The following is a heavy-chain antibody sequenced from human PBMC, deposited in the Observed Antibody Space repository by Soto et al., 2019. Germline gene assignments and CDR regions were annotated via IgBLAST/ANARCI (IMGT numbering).Heavy chain of an antibody. J-gene: IGHJ4*02. CDR2: IIPIFGTA. CDR1: GGTFSSYA. CDR3: ARRGQLEAGLFY. V-gene: IGHV1-69*13. Sequence: RASVKVSCKASGGTFSSYAISWVRQAPGQGLEWMGGIIPIFGTANYAQKFQGRVTITADESTSTAYMELSSLRSEDTAVYYCARRGQLEAGLFYWGQGTLVTVSS. D-gene: IGHD6-6*01.